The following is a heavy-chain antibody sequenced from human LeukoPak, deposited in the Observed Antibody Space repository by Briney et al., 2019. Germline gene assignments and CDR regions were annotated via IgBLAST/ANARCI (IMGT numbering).Heavy chain of an antibody. V-gene: IGHV4-34*01. CDR3: ARLAAAGVYYMDV. D-gene: IGHD6-13*01. CDR2: INHSGST. J-gene: IGHJ6*03. Sequence: SETLSLTCTVSGGSISSYYWSRIRQPPGKGLEWIGEINHSGSTNYNPSLKSRVTISVDTSKNQFSLKLSSVTAADTAVYYCARLAAAGVYYMDVWGKGTTVTVSS. CDR1: GGSISSYY.